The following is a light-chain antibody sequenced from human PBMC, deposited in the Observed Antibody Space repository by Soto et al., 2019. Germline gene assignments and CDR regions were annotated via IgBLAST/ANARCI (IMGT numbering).Light chain of an antibody. Sequence: DIQMTQSPSTLSASVGDRVTITCRASQSISSWLAWYQQKPGKAPKLLIYDASSLESGDPSRFSGSGSGTEFTLTISSLQPDDFATYYCQQLMSYPITFGQGTRLEIK. V-gene: IGKV1-5*01. J-gene: IGKJ5*01. CDR3: QQLMSYPIT. CDR1: QSISSW. CDR2: DAS.